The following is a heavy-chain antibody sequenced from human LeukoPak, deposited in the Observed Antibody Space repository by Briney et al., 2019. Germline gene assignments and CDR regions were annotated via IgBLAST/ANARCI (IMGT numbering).Heavy chain of an antibody. V-gene: IGHV4-59*01. CDR3: ARGGDWGYNWFDP. CDR2: TYYSGST. CDR1: GGSISSYY. J-gene: IGHJ5*02. D-gene: IGHD3/OR15-3a*01. Sequence: PSETLSLTCTVSGGSISSYYWSWIRQPPGKGLEWIGYTYYSGSTNYNPSLKSRVTISVDTSKNQFSLKLSSVTAADTAVYYCARGGDWGYNWFDPWGQGTLVTVSS.